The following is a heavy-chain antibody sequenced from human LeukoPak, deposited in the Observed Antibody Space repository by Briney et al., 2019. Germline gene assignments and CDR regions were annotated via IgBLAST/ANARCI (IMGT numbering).Heavy chain of an antibody. V-gene: IGHV3-21*01. J-gene: IGHJ4*02. CDR1: GFTFSSYS. D-gene: IGHD5-12*01. CDR2: ISSSSSYI. CDR3: AKVATIDYFDY. Sequence: GGSLRLSCAASGFTFSSYSMNWVRQAPGKGLEWVSSISSSSSYIYYADSVKGRFTISRDNAKNSLYLQMNSLRAEDTAVYYCAKVATIDYFDYWGQGTLVTVSS.